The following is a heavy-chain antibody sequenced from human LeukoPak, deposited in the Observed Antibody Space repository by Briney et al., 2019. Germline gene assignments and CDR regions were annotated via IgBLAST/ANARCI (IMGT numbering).Heavy chain of an antibody. D-gene: IGHD3-10*02. J-gene: IGHJ6*04. CDR3: AELGITMIGGV. CDR1: GFTFTNYD. V-gene: IGHV3-48*03. CDR2: ISSSGSTI. Sequence: QSGGSLRLSCAASGFTFTNYDMHWVRQAPGKGLAWVSYISSSGSTIYYADSVKGRFTISRDNAKNSLYLQMNSLRAEDTAVYYCAELGITMIGGVWGKGTTVTISS.